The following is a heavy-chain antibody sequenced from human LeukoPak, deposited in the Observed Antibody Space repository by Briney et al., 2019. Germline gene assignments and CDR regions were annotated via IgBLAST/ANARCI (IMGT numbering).Heavy chain of an antibody. V-gene: IGHV3-23*01. J-gene: IGHJ6*02. CDR2: ISGRGGST. CDR1: GFTFNFYS. Sequence: GGSLRLSCAASGFTFNFYSLSWVRQAPGKGLEWVAAISGRGGSTYYADSVKGRFTISRDNSKNTLYLQMNSLRAEDTAVYYCARDSAMYYDFWSGPSGMDVWGQGTTVTVSS. D-gene: IGHD3-3*01. CDR3: ARDSAMYYDFWSGPSGMDV.